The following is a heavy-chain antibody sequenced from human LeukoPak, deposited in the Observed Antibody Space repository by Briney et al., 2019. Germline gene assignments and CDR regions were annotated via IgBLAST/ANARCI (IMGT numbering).Heavy chain of an antibody. J-gene: IGHJ4*02. Sequence: PGGSLRLSCAASGFTFNNYWMSWVRQAPGKGLEWVANIKQDRSEIYYVDSVKGRFTISRDNAKNSVYLQMNSLRADDTAVYYCAKEGFDSWGQGTLVTVSS. CDR1: GFTFNNYW. CDR2: IKQDRSEI. CDR3: AKEGFDS. V-gene: IGHV3-7*03.